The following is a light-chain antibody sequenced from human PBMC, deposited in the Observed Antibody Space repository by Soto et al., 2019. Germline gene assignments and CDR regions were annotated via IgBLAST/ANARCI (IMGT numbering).Light chain of an antibody. CDR3: RQYGRSLEFA. Sequence: EIVLTQSPGTLSLSPGERATLSCRASQSVSSNFLAWYQEKPGQAPRLLIYGASSRATGIPDRFSGSGSGTDFTLTISRLEPEDFAVYYCRQYGRSLEFAFVGGTKVDIK. CDR1: QSVSSNF. CDR2: GAS. V-gene: IGKV3-20*01. J-gene: IGKJ4*01.